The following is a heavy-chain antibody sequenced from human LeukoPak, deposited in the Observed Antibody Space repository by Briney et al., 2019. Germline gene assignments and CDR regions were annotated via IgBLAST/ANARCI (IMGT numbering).Heavy chain of an antibody. CDR2: IYDSGST. Sequence: PSETLSLTCTVSGGSISGYYWSWIRQPPGKGLERIGYIYDSGSTKYNPSLRSRVTISVDTSKNQLSLKLSSVTAADTAVYYCARKYCSSTRCYDHFDYWGQGTLVTVSS. CDR3: ARKYCSSTRCYDHFDY. V-gene: IGHV4-59*01. CDR1: GGSISGYY. J-gene: IGHJ4*02. D-gene: IGHD2-2*01.